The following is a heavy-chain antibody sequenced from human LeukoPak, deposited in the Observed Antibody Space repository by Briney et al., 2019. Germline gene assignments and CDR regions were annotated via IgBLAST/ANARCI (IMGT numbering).Heavy chain of an antibody. CDR1: GGSISSGGYS. CDR3: ARGDRGIDY. D-gene: IGHD3-16*01. CDR2: IYHSGST. J-gene: IGHJ4*02. V-gene: IGHV4-30-2*01. Sequence: SETLSLTCAVSGGSISSGGYSWSWIRQPPGRGLEWIGYIYHSGSTYYNPSLKSRVTISVDRSKNQFSLKLSSVTAADTAVYYCARGDRGIDYWGQGTLVTVSS.